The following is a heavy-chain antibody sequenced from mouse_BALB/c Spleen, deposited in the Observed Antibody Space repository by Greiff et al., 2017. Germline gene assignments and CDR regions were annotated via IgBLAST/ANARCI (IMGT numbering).Heavy chain of an antibody. V-gene: IGHV2-9*02. CDR3: ASGGNYVFFAY. D-gene: IGHD2-1*01. CDR1: GFSLTSYG. J-gene: IGHJ3*01. Sequence: VQGVESGPGLVAPSQSLSITCTVSGFSLTSYGVHWVRQPPGKGLEWLGVIWAGGSTNYNSALMSRLSISKDNSKSQVFLKMNSLQTDDTAMYYCASGGNYVFFAYWGQGTLVTVSA. CDR2: IWAGGST.